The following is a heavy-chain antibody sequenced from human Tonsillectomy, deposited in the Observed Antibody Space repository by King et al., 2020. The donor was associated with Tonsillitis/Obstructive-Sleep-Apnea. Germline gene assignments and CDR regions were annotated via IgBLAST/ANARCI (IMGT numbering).Heavy chain of an antibody. J-gene: IGHJ6*03. D-gene: IGHD1-7*01. CDR3: ARDKATGTTDYYYYYYMDV. CDR1: GFTVSSNY. V-gene: IGHV3-66*01. CDR2: IYSGGST. Sequence: VQLVESGGGLVQPGGSLRLSCAASGFTVSSNYMSWVRQAPGKGLEWVSVIYSGGSTDYADSVKGKFTISRDNSKNTLYLQMNSLRAEDTAVYYCARDKATGTTDYYYYYYMDVWGKGTTVTVSS.